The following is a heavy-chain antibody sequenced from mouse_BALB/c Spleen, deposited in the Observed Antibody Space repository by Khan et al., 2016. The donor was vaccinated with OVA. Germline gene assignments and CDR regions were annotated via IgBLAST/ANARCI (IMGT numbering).Heavy chain of an antibody. J-gene: IGHJ4*01. Sequence: VELVESGPGLVAPSQSLSITCTISGFSLTNYGVHWVRLPPGKGLEWLVVIWSDGSTTYNSALKSRLSISKDNSKSQVFLKMNSLQTDDTAMYXGARQPYYHYYVMDYWGQGTSVTVSS. CDR1: GFSLTNYG. CDR2: IWSDGST. D-gene: IGHD2-10*01. V-gene: IGHV2-6-1*01. CDR3: ARQPYYHYYVMDY.